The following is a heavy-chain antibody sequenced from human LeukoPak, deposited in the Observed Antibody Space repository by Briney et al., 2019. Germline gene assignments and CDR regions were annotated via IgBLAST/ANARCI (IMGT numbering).Heavy chain of an antibody. CDR3: AKDRGARVRSIDY. J-gene: IGHJ4*02. V-gene: IGHV3-30*18. CDR1: GFTFSSYG. Sequence: GGSLRLSCAASGFTFSSYGMHWVRQAPGKGLEWVAVISYDGSNKYYADSVKGRFTISRDNSKNTLYLQMNSLRAEDTAVYYCAKDRGARVRSIDYWGQGTLVTVSP. CDR2: ISYDGSNK. D-gene: IGHD4-17*01.